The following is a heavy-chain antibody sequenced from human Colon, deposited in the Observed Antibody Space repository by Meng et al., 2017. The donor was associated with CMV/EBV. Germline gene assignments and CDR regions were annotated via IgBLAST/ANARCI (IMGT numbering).Heavy chain of an antibody. CDR2: ITYGSTYI. CDR3: ARDGGYYDSSGYPVGLDY. D-gene: IGHD3-22*01. J-gene: IGHJ4*02. Sequence: GGSLRLSCAASGFTFSSYSMKWVRQAPGKGLEWVASITYGSTYIRYSDAVQGRFTISRDNAKNSLYLQMNSLRAEDTAVYYCARDGGYYDSSGYPVGLDYWGQGTLVTVSS. V-gene: IGHV3-21*01. CDR1: GFTFSSYS.